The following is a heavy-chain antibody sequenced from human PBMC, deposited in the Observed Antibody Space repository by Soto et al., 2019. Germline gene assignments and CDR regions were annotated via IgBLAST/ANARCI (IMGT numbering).Heavy chain of an antibody. CDR2: FDPEDGET. CDR1: GYTLTELS. D-gene: IGHD3-3*01. J-gene: IGHJ3*02. Sequence: GASVKVSCKVSGYTLTELSMHWVRQAPGKGLEWMGGFDPEDGETIYAQKFQGRVTMTEDTSTDTAYMELSSLRSEDTAVYYCATGGALEWLPLDAFDIWGQGTMVTVSS. V-gene: IGHV1-24*01. CDR3: ATGGALEWLPLDAFDI.